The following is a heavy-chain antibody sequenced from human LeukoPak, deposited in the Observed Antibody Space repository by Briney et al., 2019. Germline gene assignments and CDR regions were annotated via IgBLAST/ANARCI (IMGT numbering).Heavy chain of an antibody. D-gene: IGHD4-17*01. V-gene: IGHV1-69*05. CDR3: ASWQDGDYFAFDI. Sequence: ASVKVSCKASGGTFSSYAISWVRQAAGQGLEWMGGIIPIVGTAKYSQKFQGRVTITTDETTSTAYMELSSLRSEDTAVYYCASWQDGDYFAFDIWGQGTMVTVSS. CDR2: IIPIVGTA. CDR1: GGTFSSYA. J-gene: IGHJ3*02.